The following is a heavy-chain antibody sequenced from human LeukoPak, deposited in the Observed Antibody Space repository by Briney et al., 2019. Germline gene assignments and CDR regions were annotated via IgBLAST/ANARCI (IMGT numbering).Heavy chain of an antibody. CDR2: INPNSGGT. CDR3: APTVARSGGNDPFAI. Sequence: ASVKVSCKASGYTFTGCYMHWVRQTPGQGLEWMGWINPNSGGTNYAQKFQGRVTMTRDTSISTAYMELSRLRSDDTAVYYCAPTVARSGGNDPFAIWGQGTLVTVSS. D-gene: IGHD6-19*01. J-gene: IGHJ3*02. CDR1: GYTFTGCY. V-gene: IGHV1-2*02.